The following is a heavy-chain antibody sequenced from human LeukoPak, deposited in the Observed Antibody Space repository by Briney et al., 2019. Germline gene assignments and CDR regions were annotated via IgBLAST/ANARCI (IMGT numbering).Heavy chain of an antibody. D-gene: IGHD6-13*01. CDR1: GYTFTSYG. CDR3: ARSMEQLDYYYYYGMDV. J-gene: IGHJ6*02. CDR2: ISAYNGNT. V-gene: IGHV1-18*01. Sequence: ASVKVSCKASGYTFTSYGISWVRQAPGQGLEWMGWISAYNGNTNYAQKLQGRVTMTTDTSTSTAYMELRSLRSDDTAVYYCARSMEQLDYYYYYGMDVWGQGTTVTVSS.